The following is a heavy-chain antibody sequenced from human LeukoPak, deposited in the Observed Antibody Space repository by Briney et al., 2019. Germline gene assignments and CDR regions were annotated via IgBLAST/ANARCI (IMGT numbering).Heavy chain of an antibody. D-gene: IGHD1-26*01. J-gene: IGHJ4*02. CDR2: ISSSGGGT. V-gene: IGHV3-23*01. Sequence: PGGSLRLSCAASGLTFSSYAMSWVRQAPGKGLEWVSSISSSGGGTYHADSVKGRFTISRDNSKNSLFLQMNNLRAEDTAVYYCSKRGAYYFDYWGQGTLVTVSS. CDR3: SKRGAYYFDY. CDR1: GLTFSSYA.